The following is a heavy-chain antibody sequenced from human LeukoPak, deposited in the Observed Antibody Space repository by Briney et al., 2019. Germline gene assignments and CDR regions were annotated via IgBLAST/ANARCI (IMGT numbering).Heavy chain of an antibody. V-gene: IGHV3-43*01. CDR3: AKEGIVGVVAGRRRGYFQH. CDR2: ISWDGGST. J-gene: IGHJ1*01. Sequence: PGGSLRLSCAASGFTFDDYTMHWVRQAPGKGLEWVSLISWDGGSTYYADSVKGRFTISRDNSKNSLYLQMNSLRTEDTALYYCAKEGIVGVVAGRRRGYFQHWGQGTQVTVSS. CDR1: GFTFDDYT. D-gene: IGHD2-15*01.